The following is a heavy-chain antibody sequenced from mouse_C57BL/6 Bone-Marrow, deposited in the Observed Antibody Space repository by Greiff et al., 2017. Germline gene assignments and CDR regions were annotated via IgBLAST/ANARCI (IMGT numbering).Heavy chain of an antibody. V-gene: IGHV3-6*01. Sequence: DVKLQESGPGLVKPSQSLSLTCSVTGYSITSGYYWNWIRQFPGNKLEWMGYISYDGSNNYNPSLKNRISITRDTSKNQFFLKLNSVTTEDTATYYCARGVTTVVATDYFDYWGQGTTLTVSS. J-gene: IGHJ2*01. CDR1: GYSITSGYY. CDR3: ARGVTTVVATDYFDY. CDR2: ISYDGSN. D-gene: IGHD1-1*01.